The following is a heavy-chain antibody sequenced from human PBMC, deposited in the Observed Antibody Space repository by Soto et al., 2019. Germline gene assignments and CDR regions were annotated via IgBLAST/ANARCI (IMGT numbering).Heavy chain of an antibody. CDR1: GFTFSSDA. CDR3: AKDQGGPRYCSGGSCYGAFDI. D-gene: IGHD2-15*01. V-gene: IGHV3-23*01. Sequence: EGSLRLSCAASGFTFSSDAMSWVRQAPGKGLEWLSSISGSDNITYSAESVKGRFTISRDNSKNTLYLQMNSMRAEDKAVYYCAKDQGGPRYCSGGSCYGAFDIWGQGTMVTVSS. J-gene: IGHJ3*02. CDR2: ISGSDNIT.